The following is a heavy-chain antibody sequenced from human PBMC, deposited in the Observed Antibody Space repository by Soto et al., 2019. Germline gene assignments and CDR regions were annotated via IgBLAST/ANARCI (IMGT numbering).Heavy chain of an antibody. CDR1: GFTFSSYW. CDR3: ARVGGLAWFGAGDAFDI. V-gene: IGHV3-7*01. J-gene: IGHJ3*02. CDR2: IQQDGSEK. D-gene: IGHD3-10*01. Sequence: GGSLXLSCAASGFTFSSYWMSWVRQAPGKGLEWVANIQQDGSEKYYVDSVKGRFTISRDNAKNSLYLQMNSLRAEDTAVYYCARVGGLAWFGAGDAFDIWGKGTMVTGSS.